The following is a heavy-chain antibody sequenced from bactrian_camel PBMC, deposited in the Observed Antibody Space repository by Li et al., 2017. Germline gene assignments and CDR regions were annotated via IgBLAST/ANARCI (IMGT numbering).Heavy chain of an antibody. CDR2: INGANGRT. J-gene: IGHJ6*01. CDR3: AMNFGY. Sequence: VQLVESGGGLVQPGGSQRLSCAASGFTFRNYDMIWVRQALGKGLEWVSGINGANGRTYYAPSDRGRFTISRDNARNTVTLQMYDLKTEDAGVYYVAMNFGYWGHGTQVTVS. CDR1: GFTFRNYD. D-gene: IGHD3*01. V-gene: IGHV3S40*01.